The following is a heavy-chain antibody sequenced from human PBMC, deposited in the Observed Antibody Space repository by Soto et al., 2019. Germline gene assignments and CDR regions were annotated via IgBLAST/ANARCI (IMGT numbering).Heavy chain of an antibody. CDR2: IYYSGST. J-gene: IGHJ4*02. Sequence: SETLSLTCTVSGGSISSYYWSWIRQPPGKGLEWIGYIYYSGSTNYNPSLKSRVTISVDTSKNQFSLKLSSVTAADTAAYYCASGLDSYGYKYYFDYWGQGTLVTVSS. CDR1: GGSISSYY. CDR3: ASGLDSYGYKYYFDY. D-gene: IGHD5-18*01. V-gene: IGHV4-59*01.